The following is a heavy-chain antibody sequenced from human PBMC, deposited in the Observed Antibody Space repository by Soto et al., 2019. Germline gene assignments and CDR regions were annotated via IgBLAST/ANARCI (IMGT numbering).Heavy chain of an antibody. CDR1: GFTFSSSA. V-gene: IGHV3-23*01. Sequence: EVQLLESGGGLVQPGGSLRLSCAASGFTFSSSAMNWVRQAPGKGLEWVSAISGSGDSTYYADSVKGRFTISRDNSKNTLYLQMNSLRAEDTAVYYCAKDRARQQLDGLHYWGQGTLVTVSS. CDR3: AKDRARQQLDGLHY. CDR2: ISGSGDST. D-gene: IGHD6-13*01. J-gene: IGHJ4*02.